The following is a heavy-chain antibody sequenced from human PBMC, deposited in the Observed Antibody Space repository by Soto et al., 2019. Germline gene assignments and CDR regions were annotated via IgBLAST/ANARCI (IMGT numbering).Heavy chain of an antibody. CDR2: ISPSTGKA. J-gene: IGHJ3*01. CDR3: ARDQTKWLNEAYDL. D-gene: IGHD2-8*01. Sequence: QVQLVQSGADVKKPGASVKLSCKASGYTFMHYDIGCVRQAPGQGPEWLGRISPSTGKADYPQKFQGRVTMTTDTSTTTAYMEMRSLRPDYTAVYYCARDQTKWLNEAYDLWGQGTMVTVSS. V-gene: IGHV1-18*01. CDR1: GYTFMHYD.